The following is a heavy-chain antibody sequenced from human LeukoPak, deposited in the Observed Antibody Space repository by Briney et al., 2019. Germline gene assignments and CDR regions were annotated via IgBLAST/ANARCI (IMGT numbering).Heavy chain of an antibody. D-gene: IGHD6-6*01. CDR3: ARDRRLVRGYYYYYMDV. CDR2: INPSGGST. J-gene: IGHJ6*03. V-gene: IGHV1-46*01. CDR1: GYTFTSYY. Sequence: ASVKVSCKAPGYTFTSYYMHWVRQAPGQGLEWMGIINPSGGSTSYAQKFQGRVTMTRDMSTSTVYMELSSLRSEDTAVYYCARDRRLVRGYYYYYMDVWGKGTTVTVSS.